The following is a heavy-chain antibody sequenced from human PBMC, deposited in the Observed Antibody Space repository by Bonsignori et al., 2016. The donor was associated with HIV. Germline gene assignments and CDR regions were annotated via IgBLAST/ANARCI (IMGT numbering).Heavy chain of an antibody. CDR2: ISGSGGST. CDR3: AKEGYYGSGSFNGPEYFQH. V-gene: IGHV3-23*01. D-gene: IGHD3-10*01. Sequence: GGSLRLSCAASGFTFSSYAMSWVRQAPGKGLEWVSAISGSGGSTYYADSVKGRFTISRDNSKNTLYLQMNSLRAEDTAVYYCAKEGYYGSGSFNGPEYFQHWGQGTLVTVSS. J-gene: IGHJ1*01. CDR1: GFTFSSYA.